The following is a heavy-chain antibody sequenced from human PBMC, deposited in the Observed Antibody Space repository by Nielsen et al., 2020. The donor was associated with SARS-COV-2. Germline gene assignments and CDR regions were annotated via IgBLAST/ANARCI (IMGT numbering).Heavy chain of an antibody. D-gene: IGHD3-22*01. CDR3: ARHDSSGYYRRPAYYFDY. CDR1: GGSISSSSYY. V-gene: IGHV4-39*01. Sequence: SETLSLTCTVSGGSISSSSYYWGWIRQPPGKGLEWIGSIYYSGSTYYNPSLKSRVTISVDTSKNQFSLKLSSVTAADTAVYYCARHDSSGYYRRPAYYFDYWGQGTLATVSS. CDR2: IYYSGST. J-gene: IGHJ4*02.